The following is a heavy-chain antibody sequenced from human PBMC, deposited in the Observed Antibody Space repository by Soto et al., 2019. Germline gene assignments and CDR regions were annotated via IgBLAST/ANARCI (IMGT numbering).Heavy chain of an antibody. D-gene: IGHD6-19*01. J-gene: IGHJ4*02. CDR1: GGSVSSRSYY. CDR2: IYYSGS. V-gene: IGHV4-61*01. CDR3: VRSYSSGWYDY. Sequence: QVQLQESGPGLVKPSETLSLTCTVSGGSVSSRSYYWSWIRQPPGKGLEWIGYIYYSGSNYNPSLKSRVTRSIDTSKSQVSLQVTSVTAADTAVYYCVRSYSSGWYDYWGQGTLVTVTS.